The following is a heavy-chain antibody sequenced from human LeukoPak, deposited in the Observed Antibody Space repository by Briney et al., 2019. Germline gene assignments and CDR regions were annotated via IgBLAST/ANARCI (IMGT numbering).Heavy chain of an antibody. J-gene: IGHJ4*02. V-gene: IGHV3-48*03. CDR1: GLTLSSYE. Sequence: GGSLRLSCAASGLTLSSYEMNWVRQAPGKGLERVTYISSSGSTIYYAGSVKGRFTISRDNAKNSLYLQMNSLRAEDTAVYYCARGIQLWSPWDYWGQGTLVTVSS. D-gene: IGHD5-18*01. CDR3: ARGIQLWSPWDY. CDR2: ISSSGSTI.